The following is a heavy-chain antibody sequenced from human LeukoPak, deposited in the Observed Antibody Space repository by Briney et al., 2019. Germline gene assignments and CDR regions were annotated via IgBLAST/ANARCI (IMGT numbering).Heavy chain of an antibody. CDR3: ARHWSGGYSYGQYYFDY. CDR1: GGSFSGYY. J-gene: IGHJ4*02. Sequence: PSETLFLTCAVYGGSFSGYYWSWIRQPPGKGLEWIGEINHSGSTNYNPSLKSRVTISVDTSKNQFSLKLSSVTAADTAVYYCARHWSGGYSYGQYYFDYWGQGTLVTVSS. D-gene: IGHD5-18*01. CDR2: INHSGST. V-gene: IGHV4-34*01.